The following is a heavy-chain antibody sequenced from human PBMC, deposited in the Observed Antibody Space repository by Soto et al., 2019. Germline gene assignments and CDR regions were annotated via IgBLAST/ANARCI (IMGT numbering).Heavy chain of an antibody. J-gene: IGHJ4*02. V-gene: IGHV3-33*01. CDR1: GFTFSSDG. CDR2: IWYDGSNK. CDR3: ARAAGSSWYGYLDY. Sequence: QVQLVESGGGVVQPGRSLRLSCAASGFTFSSDGMHWVRQAPGKGLEWVAVIWYDGSNKYYADSVKGRFTISRDNSKNTLYLQMNSLRAEDTAVYYCARAAGSSWYGYLDYWGQGTLVTVSS. D-gene: IGHD6-13*01.